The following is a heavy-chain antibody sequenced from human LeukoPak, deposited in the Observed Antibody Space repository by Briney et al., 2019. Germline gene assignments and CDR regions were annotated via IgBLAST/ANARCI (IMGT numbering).Heavy chain of an antibody. D-gene: IGHD3-10*01. J-gene: IGHJ4*02. CDR3: AKDSGYYGSGTYENYSLDY. CDR1: GFTFSSYA. CDR2: ISGSGGST. Sequence: GGSLRLSCAASGFTFSSYAMSWVRQAPGKGLEWVSAISGSGGSTYYADSVKGRFTISRDNSKSTLYLQMNSLRTEDTAVYYCAKDSGYYGSGTYENYSLDYWGQGTLVTVSS. V-gene: IGHV3-23*01.